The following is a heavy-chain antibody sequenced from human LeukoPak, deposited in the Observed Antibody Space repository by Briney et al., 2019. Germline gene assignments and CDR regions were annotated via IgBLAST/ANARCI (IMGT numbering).Heavy chain of an antibody. CDR1: GFTFGDYA. CDR3: TRGTYGDYLYYYYYMDV. Sequence: GGSLRLSCTGSGFTFGDYAMSYFRQAPGKGLEWVGFIRSTAYGGTTEYAASVKGRFTISRDDSKSIAYLQMNSLKTEDAAVYYCTRGTYGDYLYYYYYMDVWGKGTTVTVSS. J-gene: IGHJ6*03. CDR2: IRSTAYGGTT. D-gene: IGHD4-17*01. V-gene: IGHV3-49*03.